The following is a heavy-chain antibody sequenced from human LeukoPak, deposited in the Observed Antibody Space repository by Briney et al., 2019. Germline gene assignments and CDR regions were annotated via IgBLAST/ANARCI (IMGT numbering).Heavy chain of an antibody. J-gene: IGHJ5*02. D-gene: IGHD6-19*01. CDR3: AKGSGSGWYGWFAP. CDR2: IDASGGST. Sequence: PGGSLRLSCAASGFTFSSYDMSWVRQAPGKGLEWVSSIDASGGSTYYADSVKGRFTTSRDNSKNTFYLQMNSLRADDTAVYYCAKGSGSGWYGWFAPWGQGTLVTVSS. V-gene: IGHV3-23*01. CDR1: GFTFSSYD.